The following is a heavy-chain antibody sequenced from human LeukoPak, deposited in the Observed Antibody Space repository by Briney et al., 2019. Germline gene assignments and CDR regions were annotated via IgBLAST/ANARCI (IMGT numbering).Heavy chain of an antibody. CDR1: GGSISSYY. V-gene: IGHV4-4*07. D-gene: IGHD3-10*01. CDR3: ARLEWFGELLDGWFDP. Sequence: PSETLSLTCTVSGGSISSYYWSWIRQPAGKGLEWIGRIYTSGSTNYNPSLESRVTMSVDTSKNQFSLKLSSVTAADTAVYYCARLEWFGELLDGWFDPWGQGTLVTVSS. CDR2: IYTSGST. J-gene: IGHJ5*02.